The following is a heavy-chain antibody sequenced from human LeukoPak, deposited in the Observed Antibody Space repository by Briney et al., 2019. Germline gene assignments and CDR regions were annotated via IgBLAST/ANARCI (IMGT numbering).Heavy chain of an antibody. Sequence: ASVKVSFKASGFTFTSSAVQWVRQARGQRLEWIGWIVVGSGNTNYAQKFQERVTITRDMSTSTAYMELSSLRSEDTAVYYCAASPDYYDSSGYPYYFDYWGQGTLVTVSS. CDR2: IVVGSGNT. CDR3: AASPDYYDSSGYPYYFDY. D-gene: IGHD3-22*01. J-gene: IGHJ4*02. V-gene: IGHV1-58*01. CDR1: GFTFTSSA.